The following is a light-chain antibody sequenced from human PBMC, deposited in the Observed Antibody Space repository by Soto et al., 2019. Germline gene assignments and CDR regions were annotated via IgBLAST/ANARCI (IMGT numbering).Light chain of an antibody. CDR2: ENN. CDR1: SSNIGNNY. Sequence: QSVLRQPPSVSTAPGQKVPISCSRSSSNIGNNYVSWYQQLPGTAPKLLIYENNKRPSGIPDRFSGSKSGTSATLGITGLQTGDEADYYCGTWDSSLSAYVFGTGTKVTVL. J-gene: IGLJ1*01. V-gene: IGLV1-51*02. CDR3: GTWDSSLSAYV.